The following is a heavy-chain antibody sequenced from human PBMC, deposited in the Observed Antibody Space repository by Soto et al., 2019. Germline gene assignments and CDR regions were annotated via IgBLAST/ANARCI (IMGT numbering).Heavy chain of an antibody. CDR3: AKDRRSPTYFDY. Sequence: VGSLRLSCAASGFTFSGYYMSWIRQAPGKGLEWVSYISSSGGSTYYADSVKGRFTISRDNSKNTLYLQMNSLRAEDTAVYYCAKDRRSPTYFDYWGQGTLVTVSS. J-gene: IGHJ4*02. CDR2: ISSSGGST. V-gene: IGHV3-23*01. D-gene: IGHD3-10*01. CDR1: GFTFSGYY.